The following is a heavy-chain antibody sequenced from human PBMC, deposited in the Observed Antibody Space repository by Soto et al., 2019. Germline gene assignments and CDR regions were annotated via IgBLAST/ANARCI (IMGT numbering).Heavy chain of an antibody. J-gene: IGHJ5*02. CDR2: IYYSGST. D-gene: IGHD2-2*01. Sequence: QVQLQESGPGLVKPSQTLSLTCTVSGGSISSGGYYWSWIRQHPGKGLEWIGYIYYSGSTYYNPSLKSRVTISVDTSKNQFSLKLSSVTAADTAVYYCAREARGGGRSSTTSNWFDPWGQGTLVTVSS. CDR3: AREARGGGRSSTTSNWFDP. V-gene: IGHV4-31*03. CDR1: GGSISSGGYY.